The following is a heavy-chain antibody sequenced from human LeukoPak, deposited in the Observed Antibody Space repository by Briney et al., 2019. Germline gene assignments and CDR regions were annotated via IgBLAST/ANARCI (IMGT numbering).Heavy chain of an antibody. CDR3: AREPCSGGSCSRGDY. CDR1: GFTFSSYS. Sequence: GGSLRLSCAASGFTFSSYSMNWVRQAPGKGLEWVSSISSSSSYIKYADSVKGRFTISRDNAKNSLYLQMNSLRAEDAAVYYCAREPCSGGSCSRGDYWGQGTLVTVSS. D-gene: IGHD2-15*01. J-gene: IGHJ4*02. CDR2: ISSSSSYI. V-gene: IGHV3-21*01.